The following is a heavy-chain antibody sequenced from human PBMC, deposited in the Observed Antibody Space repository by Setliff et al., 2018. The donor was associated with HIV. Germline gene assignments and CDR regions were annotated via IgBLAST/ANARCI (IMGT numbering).Heavy chain of an antibody. CDR3: ARRGYQQWLVTWKPPPLDYFDY. D-gene: IGHD6-19*01. CDR1: GASVASGDSY. J-gene: IGHJ4*02. Sequence: ASETLSLTCAVSGASVASGDSYWSWIRLPAGKGPQWIGHVHTNVRTNYYPSLNSRVTISADISKNEFSLKLSSVTAADTAVYYCARRGYQQWLVTWKPPPLDYFDYWGQGTLVTVSS. CDR2: VHTNVRT. V-gene: IGHV4-61*09.